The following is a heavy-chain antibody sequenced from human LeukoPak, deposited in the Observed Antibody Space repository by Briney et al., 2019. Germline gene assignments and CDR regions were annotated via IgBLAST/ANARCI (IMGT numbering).Heavy chain of an antibody. CDR1: GASIITTNYY. CDR2: ISYSGNA. Sequence: NPSETLSLTCTVSGASIITTNYYWGWIRQPPGKGLEWIGSISYSGNAYYNPSLRSRLSISMDASKNQFSLKARSVTAADTAVYYCAGNLGQTWGTVTTDLWYFDHWGQGTLVPVSS. V-gene: IGHV4-39*01. J-gene: IGHJ4*02. CDR3: AGNLGQTWGTVTTDLWYFDH. D-gene: IGHD4-11*01.